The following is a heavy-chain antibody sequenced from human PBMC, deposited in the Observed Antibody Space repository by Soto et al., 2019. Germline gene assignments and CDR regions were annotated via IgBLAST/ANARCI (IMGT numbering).Heavy chain of an antibody. V-gene: IGHV3-30-3*01. J-gene: IGHJ4*02. Sequence: QVQLVESGGGVVKPGRSLRLSCAASGFTFSSYAMHWVRQAPGKGLEWVAVISYDGSNKYYADSVKGRFTISRDNSKNTLYLQMNSLRAEDTAVYYCARGDLGTMISPPPTSSFDYWGQGTLVTVSS. D-gene: IGHD3-22*01. CDR1: GFTFSSYA. CDR2: ISYDGSNK. CDR3: ARGDLGTMISPPPTSSFDY.